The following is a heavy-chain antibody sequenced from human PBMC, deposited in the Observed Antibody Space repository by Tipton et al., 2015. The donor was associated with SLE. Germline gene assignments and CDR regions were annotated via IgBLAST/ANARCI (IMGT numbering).Heavy chain of an antibody. Sequence: SLRLSCAASGFIVDRNYMTWVRQAPGKGLEWLSVISGSGGAAYYADSVKGRFTISRDNSKNTLYLSMSGLRPDDTAVYYCAKHNIWGTWATPLYYFDYWGQGTLVTVSS. CDR1: GFIVDRNY. V-gene: IGHV3-53*01. D-gene: IGHD3-16*01. J-gene: IGHJ4*02. CDR3: AKHNIWGTWATPLYYFDY. CDR2: ISGSGGAA.